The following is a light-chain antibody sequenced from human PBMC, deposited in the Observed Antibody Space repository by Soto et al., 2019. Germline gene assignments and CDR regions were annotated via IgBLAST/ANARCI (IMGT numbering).Light chain of an antibody. V-gene: IGKV1-39*01. J-gene: IGKJ2*01. CDR2: AAS. Sequence: DIQMTQSPSSLSASVGDRVSIACRASQNINTFLHWYQQKPGKAPKLLVYAASSLQNGVPSRFSGRGSGTDFTLTIFSLQPDDFGIYYCQQTYISPHTFGQGPRWIS. CDR1: QNINTF. CDR3: QQTYISPHT.